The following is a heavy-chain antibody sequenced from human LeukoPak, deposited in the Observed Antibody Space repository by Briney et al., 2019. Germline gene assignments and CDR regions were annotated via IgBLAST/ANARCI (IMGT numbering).Heavy chain of an antibody. D-gene: IGHD6-19*01. CDR3: ARHLYSSGWYTTDY. J-gene: IGHJ4*02. CDR2: IYYSGST. CDR1: GGSISSYY. V-gene: IGHV4-59*08. Sequence: PSETLSLTCTVSGGSISSYYWSWIRQPPGKGLEWIGYIYYSGSTNYNPYLKSRVTISVDTSKNQFSLKLSSVTAADTAVYYCARHLYSSGWYTTDYWGQGTLVTVSS.